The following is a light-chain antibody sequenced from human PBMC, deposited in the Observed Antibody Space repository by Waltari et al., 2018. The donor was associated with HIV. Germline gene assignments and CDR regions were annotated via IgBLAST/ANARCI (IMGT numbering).Light chain of an antibody. Sequence: QSVLTQPPSVSAAPGQKVTISCSGSSSNIGNNYVSWYQQLPGPAPKLLIYDTNKRPSGIPDRFSGSKSGTSATLGITGLQTGDEADYYCGTWDSSLSAGWVFGGGTKLTVL. J-gene: IGLJ3*02. CDR2: DTN. CDR1: SSNIGNNY. V-gene: IGLV1-51*01. CDR3: GTWDSSLSAGWV.